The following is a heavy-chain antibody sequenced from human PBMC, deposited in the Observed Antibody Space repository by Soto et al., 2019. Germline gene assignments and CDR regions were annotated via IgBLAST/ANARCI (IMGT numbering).Heavy chain of an antibody. CDR2: ISGSGVYT. Sequence: QVQLVESGGDLVKPGGSLRLSCAASGFTFSDYYMSWTRQAPGKRLEWLSYISGSGVYTNYADSVKGRFTISRDNSKNSLYLQMNSLTAEDTAVYYCARAERGKSGPTGWGQGTLVTVSS. J-gene: IGHJ4*02. CDR1: GFTFSDYY. V-gene: IGHV3-11*06. CDR3: ARAERGKSGPTG. D-gene: IGHD1-26*01.